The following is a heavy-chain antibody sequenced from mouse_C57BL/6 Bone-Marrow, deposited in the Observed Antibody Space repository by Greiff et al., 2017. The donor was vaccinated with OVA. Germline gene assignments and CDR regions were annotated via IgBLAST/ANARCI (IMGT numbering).Heavy chain of an antibody. D-gene: IGHD1-1*01. J-gene: IGHJ1*03. CDR3: ARRKVVATGYFDV. Sequence: QVQLQQSGAELAKPGASVKLSCKASGYTFTSYWMHWVKQRPGQGLEWIGYSNPSSGYTKYNQKFKDKATLTADKSSSTAYMQLSSLTYEDSAVYYCARRKVVATGYFDVWGTGTTVTVSS. V-gene: IGHV1-7*01. CDR1: GYTFTSYW. CDR2: SNPSSGYT.